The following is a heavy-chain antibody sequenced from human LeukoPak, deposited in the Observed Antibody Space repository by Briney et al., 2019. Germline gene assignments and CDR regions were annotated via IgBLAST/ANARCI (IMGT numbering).Heavy chain of an antibody. J-gene: IGHJ4*02. V-gene: IGHV4-39*07. CDR3: ASGAGWLIDY. CDR1: GGTFSSNSYN. D-gene: IGHD3-16*01. Sequence: SETLTLTCTVSGGTFSSNSYNWGRNRQLPGQGLEWIGRIYYSGSTDYNPSLKSRVNISADTSKNQFSLKLRLLITADTAVYHLASGAGWLIDYGGEGILVTVPS. CDR2: IYYSGST.